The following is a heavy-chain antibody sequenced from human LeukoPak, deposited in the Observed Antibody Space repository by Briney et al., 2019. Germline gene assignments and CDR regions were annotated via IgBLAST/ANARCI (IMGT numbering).Heavy chain of an antibody. CDR1: GYTFTSYG. CDR3: ARGRPLAAMVFNWFDP. CDR2: ISACNGNT. D-gene: IGHD5-18*01. Sequence: ASVKVSCKASGYTFTSYGISWVRQAPGQGLEWMGWISACNGNTNYAQKLQGRVTMTRNTSISTAYMELSSLRSEDTAVYYCARGRPLAAMVFNWFDPWGQGTLVTVSS. J-gene: IGHJ5*02. V-gene: IGHV1-18*01.